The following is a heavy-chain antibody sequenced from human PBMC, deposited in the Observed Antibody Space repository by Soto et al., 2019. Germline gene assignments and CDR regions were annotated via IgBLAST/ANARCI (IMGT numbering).Heavy chain of an antibody. J-gene: IGHJ5*02. D-gene: IGHD6-13*01. CDR1: GFTLSSNW. CDR2: IKPDGSEQ. Sequence: GGSLRLSCAASGFTLSSNWMNWVRQAPGKGLEWVATIKPDGSEQDYVESVKGRFTISRDNARNSLYLQMNSLRAEDTAVYYCVTVPWPAAASCGQGTLVTLSS. V-gene: IGHV3-7*01. CDR3: VTVPWPAAAS.